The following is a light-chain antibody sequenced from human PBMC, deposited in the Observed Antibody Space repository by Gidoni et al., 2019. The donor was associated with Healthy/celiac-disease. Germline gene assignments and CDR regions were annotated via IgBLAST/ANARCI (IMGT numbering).Light chain of an antibody. CDR2: AAS. Sequence: DIHMTQSHSSLSASVGDRVTIPCRAIQGISCYLHWYQQKPGKAPILLIYAASRVQSGVPSRCSSSGSGIDFTLTISSLQHEDFASYYQQQSNSTPRTFGQGTKLEIK. CDR1: QGISCY. J-gene: IGKJ2*01. CDR3: QQSNSTPRT. V-gene: IGKV1-39*01.